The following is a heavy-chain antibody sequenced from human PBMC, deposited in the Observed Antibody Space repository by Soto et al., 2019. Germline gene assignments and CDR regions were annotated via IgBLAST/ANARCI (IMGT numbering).Heavy chain of an antibody. CDR1: GGSISSYY. D-gene: IGHD5-18*01. J-gene: IGHJ6*02. CDR3: ARHLAYSYGYNYGMDV. V-gene: IGHV4-59*01. CDR2: IYYSGST. Sequence: SETLSLTCTVSGGSISSYYWSWIRQPPGKGLEWIGYIYYSGSTNYNPSLKSRITISVDTSRNQFSLKLSSVTAADTAVYYCARHLAYSYGYNYGMDVWGQGTTVTVSS.